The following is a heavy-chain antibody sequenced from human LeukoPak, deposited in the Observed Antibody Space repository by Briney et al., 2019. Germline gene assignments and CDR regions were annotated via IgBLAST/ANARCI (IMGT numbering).Heavy chain of an antibody. CDR2: INPNRGGT. CDR1: GYTFAGYY. J-gene: IGHJ6*03. Sequence: ASLKVSCKASGYTFAGYYMHWVRQAPGQGLEGMGWINPNRGGTNYAQKFQGRVTMTRDTSISTAYMELSRLRSDDTAVYYCARGGLDTAMVMYYYYYYMDVWGKGTTVTVSS. D-gene: IGHD5-18*01. CDR3: ARGGLDTAMVMYYYYYYMDV. V-gene: IGHV1-2*02.